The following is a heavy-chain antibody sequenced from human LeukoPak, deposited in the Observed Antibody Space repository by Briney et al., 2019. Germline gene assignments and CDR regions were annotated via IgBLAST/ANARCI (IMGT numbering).Heavy chain of an antibody. V-gene: IGHV3-53*01. D-gene: IGHD3-16*01. CDR1: GFTVSSNY. CDR2: IYSGGST. J-gene: IGHJ4*02. Sequence: GGSLRLSCAASGFTVSSNYMSWVRQAPGKGLEWVSVIYSGGSTYYADSVKGRFTVSRDNSKNTLYLQMNSLRAEDTAVYYCARGHNYDYVWGSSYFDYWGQGTLVTVSS. CDR3: ARGHNYDYVWGSSYFDY.